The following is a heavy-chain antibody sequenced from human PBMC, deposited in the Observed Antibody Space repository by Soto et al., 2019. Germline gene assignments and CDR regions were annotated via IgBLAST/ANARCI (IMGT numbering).Heavy chain of an antibody. CDR3: TSRDWLQYYYYMDV. J-gene: IGHJ6*03. Sequence: EVQLVESGGGLVQPGRSLRLSCTASGFTFGDYAMSWFRQAPGKGLEWVGFIRSKAYGGTTDYAASVKGRFTISRDDSKSIAYLQMNSLKTEDTAVYYCTSRDWLQYYYYMDVWGKGTTVTVSS. CDR2: IRSKAYGGTT. D-gene: IGHD3-9*01. V-gene: IGHV3-49*03. CDR1: GFTFGDYA.